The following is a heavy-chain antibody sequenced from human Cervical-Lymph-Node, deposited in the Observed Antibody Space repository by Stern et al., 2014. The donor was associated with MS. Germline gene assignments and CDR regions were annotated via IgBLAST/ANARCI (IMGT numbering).Heavy chain of an antibody. D-gene: IGHD4-17*01. CDR2: IVVGSGKT. CDR3: AAGDTVAMLGTAIDAFDI. Sequence: QMQLVQSGPEVKKPGSSVKVSCKASGFTFSNSGVQWVRQTRGQRLEWIGWIVVGSGKTNYAQKFQERVNIPRERSTSTAYMELSSLRSEDTAVFYCAAGDTVAMLGTAIDAFDIWGQGTMVTVSS. CDR1: GFTFSNSG. V-gene: IGHV1-58*01. J-gene: IGHJ3*02.